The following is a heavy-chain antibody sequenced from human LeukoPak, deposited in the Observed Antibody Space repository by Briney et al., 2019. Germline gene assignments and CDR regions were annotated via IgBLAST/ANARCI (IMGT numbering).Heavy chain of an antibody. J-gene: IGHJ4*02. Sequence: GGSLRLSCAASGFTFSSYAMHWVSQAPGKGLEWVAVISYDGSNKYYADSVKGRFTISRDNSKNTLYLQMNSLRAEDTAVYYCARLTPDYGDYSPFDYWGQGTLVTVSS. CDR2: ISYDGSNK. CDR1: GFTFSSYA. V-gene: IGHV3-30-3*01. CDR3: ARLTPDYGDYSPFDY. D-gene: IGHD4-17*01.